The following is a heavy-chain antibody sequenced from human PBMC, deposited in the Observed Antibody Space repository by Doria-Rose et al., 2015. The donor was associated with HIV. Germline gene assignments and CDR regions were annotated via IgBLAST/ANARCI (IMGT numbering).Heavy chain of an antibody. Sequence: QVQLVQSGPGLVKPSETLSLTCTVSGGSVASGTPYWDWIRQTPGKGLEWIGTIYYSGTTYYNPSLSGRVTISYHTSKTQYPRKLISVTAADTGVYYCAKQAVNWFDPWGQGTLVTVSS. D-gene: IGHD6-25*01. V-gene: IGHV4-39*01. CDR3: AKQAVNWFDP. CDR2: IYYSGTT. J-gene: IGHJ5*02. CDR1: GGSVASGTPY.